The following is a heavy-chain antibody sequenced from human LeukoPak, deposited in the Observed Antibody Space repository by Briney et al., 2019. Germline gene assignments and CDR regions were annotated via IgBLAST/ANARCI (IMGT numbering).Heavy chain of an antibody. CDR2: ISYDGSNK. CDR3: ARDLSGGGGH. CDR1: GFTFSSYA. J-gene: IGHJ4*02. Sequence: PGGSLRLSCAASGFTFSSYAMHRVRQAPGKGLEWVAIISYDGSNKYYADSVKGRFTISRDNSKNTLYLQMNSLRVEDTAIYYCARDLSGGGGHWGQGTLVTVSS. V-gene: IGHV3-30-3*01. D-gene: IGHD2/OR15-2a*01.